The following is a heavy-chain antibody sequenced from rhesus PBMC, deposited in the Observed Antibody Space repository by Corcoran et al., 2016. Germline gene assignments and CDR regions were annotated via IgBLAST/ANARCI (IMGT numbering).Heavy chain of an antibody. CDR3: ALTYRPKYDSLDV. CDR2: SGGATVTP. D-gene: IGHD2-15*01. J-gene: IGHJ5-2*02. CDR1: QISHIRNGIV. Sequence: QVQLQESGPGLVKPSVTLYLTRAVSQISHIRNGIVWTCSCHPPGVGLDVVGFSGGATVTPTYKPSLTSRFSIPKDTSKNQFSLKLTSVTAADTAVYYFALTYRPKYDSLDVWGRGILVTVSS. V-gene: IGHV4-127*01.